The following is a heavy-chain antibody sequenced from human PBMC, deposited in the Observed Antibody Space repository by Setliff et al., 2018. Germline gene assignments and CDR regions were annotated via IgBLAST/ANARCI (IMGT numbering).Heavy chain of an antibody. J-gene: IGHJ4*02. CDR1: GYTFTSYD. CDR2: IIPIFGTA. Sequence: ASVKVSCKASGYTFTSYDINWVRQAPGQGLEWMGGIIPIFGTANYAQKFQGRVTITTDESTSTAYMELSSLRSEDTAVYYCARAQVAVAGTIFDYWGQGTLVTVSS. D-gene: IGHD6-19*01. V-gene: IGHV1-69*05. CDR3: ARAQVAVAGTIFDY.